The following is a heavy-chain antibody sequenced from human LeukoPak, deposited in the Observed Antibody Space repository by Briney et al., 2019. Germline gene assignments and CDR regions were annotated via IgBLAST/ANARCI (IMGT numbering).Heavy chain of an antibody. CDR1: GGSISSSSYY. D-gene: IGHD5-18*01. CDR2: IYHSGST. J-gene: IGHJ4*02. CDR3: ASPRGYSYGYVSSRDPAPFDY. V-gene: IGHV4-39*07. Sequence: SETLSLTCTVSGGSISSSSYYWGWIRQPPGKGLEWIGEIYHSGSTNYNPSLKSRVTISVDKSKNQFSLKLSSVTAADTAVYYCASPRGYSYGYVSSRDPAPFDYWGQGTLVTVSS.